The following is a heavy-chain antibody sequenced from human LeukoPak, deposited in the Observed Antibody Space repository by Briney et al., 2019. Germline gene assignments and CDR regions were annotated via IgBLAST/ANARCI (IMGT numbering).Heavy chain of an antibody. CDR3: VKAGEVDYYYYGMDV. Sequence: GGSLRLSCVASGFTFSDSYMSWIRQAPGKGLEWVSYISRSGGTIYYADSVKGRFTISRDNAKNSLYLQVNSLGDEDTAVYYCVKAGEVDYYYYGMDVWGQGTTVTVSS. CDR2: ISRSGGTI. V-gene: IGHV3-11*04. CDR1: GFTFSDSY. J-gene: IGHJ6*02. D-gene: IGHD2-21*01.